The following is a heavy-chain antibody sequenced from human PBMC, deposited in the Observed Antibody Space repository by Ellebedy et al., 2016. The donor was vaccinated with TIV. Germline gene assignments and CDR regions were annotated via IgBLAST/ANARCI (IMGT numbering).Heavy chain of an antibody. D-gene: IGHD3-16*01. CDR2: ISSSSMYI. Sequence: GESLKISXAASGFTFSSYSMNWVRQAPGKGQEWVSSISSSSMYIYYADSVKGRFTISRDNAKNSLYLQMNSLRAEDTAVYYCARDLGPWRDYYYYGMDVWGQGTTVTVSS. CDR1: GFTFSSYS. CDR3: ARDLGPWRDYYYYGMDV. V-gene: IGHV3-21*01. J-gene: IGHJ6*02.